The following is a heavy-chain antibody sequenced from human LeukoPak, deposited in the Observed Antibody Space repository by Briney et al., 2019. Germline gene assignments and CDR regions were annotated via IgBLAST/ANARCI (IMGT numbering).Heavy chain of an antibody. D-gene: IGHD4-11*01. Sequence: ASVKVSCKASRYTFTNYYTHWVRQAPGQGLEWMGIINPSGSSTSYAQKFQGRVTMTRDTSTNTVYVELSSLRSEDTAVYYCARDSYSNSAKYYFDYWGQGTLVTVSS. J-gene: IGHJ4*02. V-gene: IGHV1-46*01. CDR3: ARDSYSNSAKYYFDY. CDR1: RYTFTNYY. CDR2: INPSGSST.